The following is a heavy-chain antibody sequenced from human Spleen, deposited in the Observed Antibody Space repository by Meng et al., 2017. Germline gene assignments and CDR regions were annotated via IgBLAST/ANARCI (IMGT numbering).Heavy chain of an antibody. Sequence: QVHLVQSGAEVKKPGASVTVSCRASGYTFRNYGVTWVRQAPGQGLEWMGWISAYNGNTNYAQKCQDRVAMTTDTSTSTASMEVRSLRSDDTAVYYCARQGSIAAPGSFDHWGQGTLVTVSS. CDR2: ISAYNGNT. CDR1: GYTFRNYG. CDR3: ARQGSIAAPGSFDH. V-gene: IGHV1-18*04. J-gene: IGHJ4*02. D-gene: IGHD6-13*01.